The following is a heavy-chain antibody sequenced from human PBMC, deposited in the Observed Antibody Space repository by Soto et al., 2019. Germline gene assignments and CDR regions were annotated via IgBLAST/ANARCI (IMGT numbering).Heavy chain of an antibody. CDR2: INPNSGDT. J-gene: IGHJ4*02. CDR3: ARQAALDY. Sequence: GAPVKGSCKASGYTFTGYHMDWVRQAPGQGLEWMGWINPNSGDTNFAQKFQGRVTMTSDTSISTAYMELSRLTSDETAVYYCARQAALDYWGQGTLVTVSS. V-gene: IGHV1-2*02. D-gene: IGHD6-13*01. CDR1: GYTFTGYH.